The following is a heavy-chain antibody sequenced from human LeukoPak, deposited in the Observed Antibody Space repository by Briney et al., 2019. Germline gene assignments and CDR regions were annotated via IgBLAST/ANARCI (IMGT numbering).Heavy chain of an antibody. J-gene: IGHJ6*02. D-gene: IGHD2-15*01. CDR3: ARGSGYCSGGSCYSSPYYYYYGMDV. CDR1: GYTFTSYG. V-gene: IGHV1-69*13. Sequence: ASVKVSCKASGYTFTSYGISWVRQAPGQGLEWMGGIIPIFGTANYAQKFQGRVTITADESTSTAYMELSSLRSEDTAVYYCARGSGYCSGGSCYSSPYYYYYGMDVWGQGTTVTVSS. CDR2: IIPIFGTA.